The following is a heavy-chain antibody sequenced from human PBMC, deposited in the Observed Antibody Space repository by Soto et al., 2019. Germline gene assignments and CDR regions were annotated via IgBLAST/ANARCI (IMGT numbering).Heavy chain of an antibody. D-gene: IGHD7-27*01. CDR2: ISYDGSNK. Sequence: GGSLRLSCVSSGFTFSSYGMHLVRQAPGKGLEWVAVISYDGSNKYYADSVKGRFTISRDNSKNTLYLQMNSLRAEDTAVYYCAKESPQLGFDYWGQGTLVTVS. CDR3: AKESPQLGFDY. CDR1: GFTFSSYG. V-gene: IGHV3-30*18. J-gene: IGHJ4*02.